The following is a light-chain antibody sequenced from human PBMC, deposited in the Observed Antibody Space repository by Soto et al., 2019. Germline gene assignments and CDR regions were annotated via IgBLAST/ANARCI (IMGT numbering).Light chain of an antibody. CDR3: QKYNSAPPET. J-gene: IGKJ1*01. V-gene: IGKV1-27*01. CDR2: AAS. CDR1: QGISNY. Sequence: DIQMTQSPSSLSASVGDRVTITCRASQGISNYLAWYQQKPGKVPKLLIYAASTLQSWVPSRFSGSGSGTDFTLTISSLQPEDVATYYCQKYNSAPPETFGQGTKVEIK.